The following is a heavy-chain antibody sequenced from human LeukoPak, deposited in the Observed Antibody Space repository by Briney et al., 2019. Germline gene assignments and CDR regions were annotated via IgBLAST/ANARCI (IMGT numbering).Heavy chain of an antibody. CDR3: ARARTYYYDSSGYSDY. Sequence: GGSLRLSCTVSGFTVSSNSMSWVRQAPGKGLEWVSFIYSDNTHYSDSVKGRFTISRDNAKNSLYLQMNSLRAEDTAVYYCARARTYYYDSSGYSDYWGQGTLVTVSS. CDR2: IYSDNT. CDR1: GFTVSSNS. J-gene: IGHJ4*02. V-gene: IGHV3-53*01. D-gene: IGHD3-22*01.